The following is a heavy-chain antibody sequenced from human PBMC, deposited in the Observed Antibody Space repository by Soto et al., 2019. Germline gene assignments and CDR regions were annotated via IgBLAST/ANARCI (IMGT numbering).Heavy chain of an antibody. D-gene: IGHD3-10*01. CDR1: GFPFSSYG. Sequence: QVQLEESGGGVVQPGRSLRLSCAASGFPFSSYGMHWVREAPGKGLEWVAVISYDGSNKYYADSVKGRFTISRDNSASTLYLQMNSLRPEDTALYYCVGGQYYLDSRGQGTLITVSP. CDR2: ISYDGSNK. J-gene: IGHJ4*02. CDR3: VGGQYYLDS. V-gene: IGHV3-30*03.